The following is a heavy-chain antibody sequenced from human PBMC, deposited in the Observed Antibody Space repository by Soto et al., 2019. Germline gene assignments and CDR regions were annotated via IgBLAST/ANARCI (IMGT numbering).Heavy chain of an antibody. D-gene: IGHD3-9*01. V-gene: IGHV1-46*03. J-gene: IGHJ4*02. CDR3: ARTVPDHDILTGYSDY. Sequence: QGLEWMRIINPSGSTTRYAQKFQGRVTMTRDTSTSTVYMELSSLRSEDTAVYYCARTVPDHDILTGYSDYWGQGTLVTVSS. CDR2: INPSGSTT.